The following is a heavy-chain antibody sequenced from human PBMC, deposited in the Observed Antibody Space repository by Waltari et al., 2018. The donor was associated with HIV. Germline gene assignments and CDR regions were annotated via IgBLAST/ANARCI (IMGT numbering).Heavy chain of an antibody. CDR1: GFLLADHY. Sequence: QVQLIQPAFEMRKPGTSVRLSCRASGFLLADHYLHRVRQGPRQIFEWMGIINAGGGDANSAQKFQARVTLTRDLFTGSIYMDLMSLKSDDTGVYFCARAGLGGLIQDFDIWGQGTQLIVSS. CDR3: ARAGLGGLIQDFDI. J-gene: IGHJ4*02. V-gene: IGHV1-46*01. CDR2: INAGGGDA. D-gene: IGHD1-26*01.